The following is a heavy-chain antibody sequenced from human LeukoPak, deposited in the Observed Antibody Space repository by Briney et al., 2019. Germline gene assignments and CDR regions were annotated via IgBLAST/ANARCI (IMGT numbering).Heavy chain of an antibody. J-gene: IGHJ4*02. CDR2: LNSDGSST. V-gene: IGHV3-74*01. CDR3: VRETCTDACYPYYLDY. D-gene: IGHD2-8*01. CDR1: GFTLRDFW. Sequence: PGGSLRLSCAASGFTLRDFWMHWVRQAPGKGLVWVSRLNSDGSSTSYADSVKGRFTISRDNAKNTVYLQMNSLRAEDTAVYYCVRETCTDACYPYYLDYWGQGTLVTVSS.